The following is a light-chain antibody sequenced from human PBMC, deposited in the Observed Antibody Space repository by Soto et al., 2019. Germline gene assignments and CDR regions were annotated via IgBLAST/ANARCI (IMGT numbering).Light chain of an antibody. CDR1: QSVSSSY. Sequence: EIVMTQSPATLSLSPCEGATLXIKASQSVSSSYLAWYQQKPGQAPRLLIYDASSRPTDIPARFSGSGSGTDFTLTISSLEPEDFALYYCQQRSNWPITFGQGTRLEIK. V-gene: IGKV3D-20*02. J-gene: IGKJ5*01. CDR3: QQRSNWPIT. CDR2: DAS.